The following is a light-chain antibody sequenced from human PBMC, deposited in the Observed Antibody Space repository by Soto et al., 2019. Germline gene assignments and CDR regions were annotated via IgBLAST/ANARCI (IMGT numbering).Light chain of an antibody. V-gene: IGLV2-14*01. J-gene: IGLJ3*02. Sequence: QSALTQPASVSGSPGQSITISCTGTNNDIGYYDSVSWYQHHPGKAPKLIIYEVTNRPSGVSNRFSGSKSGNTASLTISGLQAEDEADYYCSSYLSSSALGFGGGTQLTVL. CDR3: SSYLSSSALG. CDR2: EVT. CDR1: NNDIGYYDS.